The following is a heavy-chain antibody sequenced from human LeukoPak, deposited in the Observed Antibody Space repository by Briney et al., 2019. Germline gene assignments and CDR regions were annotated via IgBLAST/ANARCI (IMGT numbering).Heavy chain of an antibody. J-gene: IGHJ4*02. V-gene: IGHV3-7*02. Sequence: GGSLRLSCAASGFTFSSYWMNWVRQAPGKGLEWVANINQDGSAEYYVDSVKGRFTISRDNAKNSLYLQMNSLGAEDTAVYYCARGLYTSGWLDYWGQGTLVTVSS. CDR3: ARGLYTSGWLDY. CDR2: INQDGSAE. CDR1: GFTFSSYW. D-gene: IGHD6-19*01.